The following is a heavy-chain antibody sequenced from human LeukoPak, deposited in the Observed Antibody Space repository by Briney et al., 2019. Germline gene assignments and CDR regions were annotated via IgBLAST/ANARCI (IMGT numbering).Heavy chain of an antibody. CDR3: ARGYDWASGWYGLKDY. CDR2: ISAYNGNT. J-gene: IGHJ4*02. V-gene: IGHV1-18*01. D-gene: IGHD6-19*01. Sequence: ASVKVSCTASGYTFTSYGISWVRQAPGQGLEWMGWISAYNGNTNYAQKLQGRVTMTTDTSTSTAYMELRSLRSDDTAVYYCARGYDWASGWYGLKDYWGQGTLVTVSS. CDR1: GYTFTSYG.